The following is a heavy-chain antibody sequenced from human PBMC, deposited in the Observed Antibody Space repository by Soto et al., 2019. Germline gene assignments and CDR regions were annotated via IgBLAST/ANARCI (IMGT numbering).Heavy chain of an antibody. Sequence: PSETLSLTCSVSGGSISSYYWSWIRQPPGKGLEWIGYIYYGGNTKYNPSLESRVTISEDTSKNQFSLKLRSVTAADTAVYYCARKVWFSEPSNSFDPWGQGTLVTVSS. CDR3: ARKVWFSEPSNSFDP. V-gene: IGHV4-59*01. D-gene: IGHD3-10*01. J-gene: IGHJ5*02. CDR2: IYYGGNT. CDR1: GGSISSYY.